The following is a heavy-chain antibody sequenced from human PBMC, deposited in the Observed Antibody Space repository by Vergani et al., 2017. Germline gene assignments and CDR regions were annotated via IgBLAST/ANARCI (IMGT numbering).Heavy chain of an antibody. CDR2: TRNKANSYTT. CDR1: GFTFSDHY. CDR3: ARVNSGTNYGMDV. D-gene: IGHD1-26*01. Sequence: EVQLVESGGGVVQPGRSLRLSCAASGFTFSDHYMDWVRQAPGKGLEWVGRTRNKANSYTTEYAASVKGRFTISRDDSKNSLYLQMNSLKTEDTAVYYCARVNSGTNYGMDVWGQGTTVTVSS. V-gene: IGHV3-72*01. J-gene: IGHJ6*02.